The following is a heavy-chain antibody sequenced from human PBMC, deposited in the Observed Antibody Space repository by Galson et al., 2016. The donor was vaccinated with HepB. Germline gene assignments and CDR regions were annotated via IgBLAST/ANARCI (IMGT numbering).Heavy chain of an antibody. CDR3: ARGRFLGV. V-gene: IGHV4-34*01. Sequence: SETLSLTCAVHGGSFSGYYWNWIRQSPGKGLEWFGEIHHTGSTNYNPSLKSRISISMDMSKTQFSLNLITVTAADTAVYYCARGRFLGVWGQGTTVTVSS. J-gene: IGHJ6*02. CDR1: GGSFSGYY. CDR2: IHHTGST.